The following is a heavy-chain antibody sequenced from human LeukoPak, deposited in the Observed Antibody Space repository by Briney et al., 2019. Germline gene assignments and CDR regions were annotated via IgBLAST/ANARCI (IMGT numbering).Heavy chain of an antibody. CDR2: ISAYNGNT. J-gene: IGHJ4*02. CDR1: GYTLTELS. Sequence: ASVKVSCKVSGYTLTELSMHWVRQAPGKGLEWMGWISAYNGNTNYAQKLQGRVTMTTDTSTSTAYMELRSLRSDDTAVYYCARDRGVITISQPIDYWGQGTLVTVSS. CDR3: ARDRGVITISQPIDY. V-gene: IGHV1-18*01. D-gene: IGHD3-10*01.